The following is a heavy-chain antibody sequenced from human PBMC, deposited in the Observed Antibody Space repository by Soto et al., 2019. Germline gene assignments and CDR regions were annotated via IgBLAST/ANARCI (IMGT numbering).Heavy chain of an antibody. CDR2: INPATGAA. D-gene: IGHD3-3*01. CDR3: ARGGGVGVAGSAAFDM. Sequence: QLHLVQSGAVVKKPGASVTVSCSASGYPVTAYYMHWVRQAPGRGLEWMGGINPATGAAKYTQTFQGRVTMPRETSTSTVFMELGGRTSEDTAVFYCARGGGVGVAGSAAFDMWGQGTVVTVSS. J-gene: IGHJ3*02. V-gene: IGHV1-2*02. CDR1: GYPVTAYY.